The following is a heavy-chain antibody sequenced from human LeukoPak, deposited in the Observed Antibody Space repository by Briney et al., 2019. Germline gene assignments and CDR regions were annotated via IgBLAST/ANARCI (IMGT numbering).Heavy chain of an antibody. CDR2: IYHSGTT. V-gene: IGHV4-4*02. CDR3: ARSYFGSGTFNGFDY. Sequence: SGTLSLTCAVSGTSISLSNWWTWVRQPPGKGLEWIGEIYHSGTTIYNPSLKSRVTISLDKSRNQFSLNLNSVSAADTAVYYCARSYFGSGTFNGFDYWGQGTLVTVSS. D-gene: IGHD3-10*01. CDR1: GTSISLSNW. J-gene: IGHJ4*02.